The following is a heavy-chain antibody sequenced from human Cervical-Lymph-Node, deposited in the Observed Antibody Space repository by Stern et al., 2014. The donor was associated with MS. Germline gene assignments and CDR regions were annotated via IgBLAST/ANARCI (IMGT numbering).Heavy chain of an antibody. J-gene: IGHJ4*02. CDR2: MYWDDDK. CDR1: GFSLSTSGVG. V-gene: IGHV2-5*02. CDR3: ARNRNYYDRSDLFDY. Sequence: QVTLRESGPTLVKPTQTLTLTCTFSGFSLSTSGVGGGWIRQPPGKALEXLAPMYWDDDKRYSPSLKSRLTITKDTSKTQVVLTMTNMDPVDTATYYCARNRNYYDRSDLFDYWGQGTLVTVSS. D-gene: IGHD3-22*01.